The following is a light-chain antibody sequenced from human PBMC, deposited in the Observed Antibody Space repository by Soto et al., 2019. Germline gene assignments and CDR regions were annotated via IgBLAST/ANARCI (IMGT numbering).Light chain of an antibody. CDR2: DVS. CDR1: SSDVGGYNY. V-gene: IGLV2-14*01. Sequence: QSVLTHPAAVSGSXGQSITISCTGTSSDVGGYNYVSWYQQHPGKAPKFMIYDVSNRPSGVSNRFSGSKSGNTASLTISGLQAEDEADYYCSSYTTSNTRQIVFGTGTKVTVL. J-gene: IGLJ1*01. CDR3: SSYTTSNTRQIV.